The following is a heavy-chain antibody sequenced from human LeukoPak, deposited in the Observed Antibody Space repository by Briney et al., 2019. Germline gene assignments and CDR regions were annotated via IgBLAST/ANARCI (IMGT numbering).Heavy chain of an antibody. J-gene: IGHJ3*02. Sequence: PSETLSLTCTVSGYSISSGYYWGWIRQPPGKGLEWIGRIYHSGSTYYNPSLKSRVTISVDTSKNQFSLKLSSVTAADTAVYYCARVVRYYDSSGYQNAFDIWGQGTMVTVSS. D-gene: IGHD3-22*01. CDR2: IYHSGST. CDR1: GYSISSGYY. CDR3: ARVVRYYDSSGYQNAFDI. V-gene: IGHV4-38-2*02.